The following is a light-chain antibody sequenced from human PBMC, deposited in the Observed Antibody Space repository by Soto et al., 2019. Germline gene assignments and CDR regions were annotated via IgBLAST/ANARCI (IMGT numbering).Light chain of an antibody. Sequence: QLVLTQSSSASASLGSSVELTCTLSSGHSSYIIAWHQQQPGKAPRYLMKLEGSGSYNKGSGVPDRFSGSSSGADRYLTISNLQFEDEADYYCETWDINTHVVFGGGTKVTVL. CDR2: LEGSGSY. CDR1: SGHSSYI. CDR3: ETWDINTHVV. V-gene: IGLV4-60*02. J-gene: IGLJ2*01.